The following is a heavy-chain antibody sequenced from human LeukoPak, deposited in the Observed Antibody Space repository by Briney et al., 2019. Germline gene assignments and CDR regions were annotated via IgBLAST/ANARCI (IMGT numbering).Heavy chain of an antibody. CDR2: INPSGGST. CDR3: ARDWPTPRGTYGMDV. J-gene: IGHJ6*02. D-gene: IGHD3/OR15-3a*01. Sequence: AASVNVSFKASGYTFTSYYMHWVRQAPGQGLEWMGIINPSGGSTSYAQKFQGRVTMTRDTSTSTVYMELSSLRSEDTAVYYCARDWPTPRGTYGMDVWGQGTTVTVSS. CDR1: GYTFTSYY. V-gene: IGHV1-46*01.